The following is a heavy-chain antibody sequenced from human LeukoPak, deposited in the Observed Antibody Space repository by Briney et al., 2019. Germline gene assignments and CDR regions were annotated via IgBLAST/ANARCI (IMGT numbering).Heavy chain of an antibody. CDR2: ITPIFRTP. J-gene: IGHJ4*02. D-gene: IGHD4-23*01. CDR3: ARGWLAETTVVTPYNY. V-gene: IGHV1-69*13. CDR1: GGTFISTT. Sequence: ASVKVSCKASGGTFISTTINWVRQAPGQGLEWMGGITPIFRTPNYAQKFQGRVTITAVESMSTAYMELSSLRSEDAAVYYCARGWLAETTVVTPYNYWGQGTLVTVPS.